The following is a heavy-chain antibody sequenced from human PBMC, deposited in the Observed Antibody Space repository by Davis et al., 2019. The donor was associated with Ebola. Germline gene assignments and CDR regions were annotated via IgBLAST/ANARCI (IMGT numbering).Heavy chain of an antibody. Sequence: GGSLRLSCAASGFTFSSYWMSWVRQAPGKGLERVANIKQDGSEKYYVDSVKGRFTISRDNAKNSLYLQMNSLRAEDTAVYYCARDPLTIFASYYGMDVWGQGTTVTVSS. CDR3: ARDPLTIFASYYGMDV. CDR2: IKQDGSEK. D-gene: IGHD3-3*01. J-gene: IGHJ6*02. V-gene: IGHV3-7*03. CDR1: GFTFSSYW.